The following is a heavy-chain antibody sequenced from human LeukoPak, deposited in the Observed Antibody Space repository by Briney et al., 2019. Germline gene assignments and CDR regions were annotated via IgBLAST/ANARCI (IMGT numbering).Heavy chain of an antibody. Sequence: GGSLRLSCAASGFTFSDYSMNWVRQAPGKRLEWVSYIRSSSSTIYYADSVKGRFTIFRDNAKNSLYLQMNSLRDDDTAVYYCARSILFDYWGQGTLVTVSS. CDR1: GFTFSDYS. CDR2: IRSSSSTI. J-gene: IGHJ4*02. CDR3: ARSILFDY. V-gene: IGHV3-48*02.